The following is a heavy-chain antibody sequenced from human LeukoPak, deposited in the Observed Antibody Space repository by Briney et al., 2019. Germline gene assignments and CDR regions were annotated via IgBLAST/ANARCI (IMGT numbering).Heavy chain of an antibody. V-gene: IGHV3-23*01. CDR2: ISGSGGST. Sequence: PGGSLRLSCAASGFTFSSYWMSWVRQAPGKGLEWVSAISGSGGSTYYADSVKGRFTISRDNSKDTLHLQMNSLRDEDTAVYYCAKVRYVGYYFDSWGQGALVTVSS. CDR3: AKVRYVGYYFDS. J-gene: IGHJ4*02. CDR1: GFTFSSYW. D-gene: IGHD3-9*01.